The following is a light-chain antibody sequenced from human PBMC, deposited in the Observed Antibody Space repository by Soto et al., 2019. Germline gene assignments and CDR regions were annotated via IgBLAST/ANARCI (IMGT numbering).Light chain of an antibody. V-gene: IGLV2-8*01. CDR1: SSDVGGYKY. J-gene: IGLJ1*01. CDR3: SSYAAGDVGV. CDR2: EVS. Sequence: QSALTQPPSASGSPGQSVTISCTGTSSDVGGYKYVSWYQQHPGKAPKLMIYEVSKRPSGVPDRFSGSKSGHTASLTVSGLQAEDEADYYCSSYAAGDVGVFGTGTKLTVL.